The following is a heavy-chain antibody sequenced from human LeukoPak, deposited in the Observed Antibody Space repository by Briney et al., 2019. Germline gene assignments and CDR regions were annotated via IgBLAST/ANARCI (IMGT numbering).Heavy chain of an antibody. CDR1: GYTFTSYD. J-gene: IGHJ4*02. CDR2: INTNTGNP. CDR3: AREFDSSGSDY. V-gene: IGHV7-4-1*02. Sequence: ASVKVSCKASGYTFTSYDINWVRQAPGQGLEWMGWINTNTGNPTYAQGFTGRFVFSLDTSVSTAYLQISSLKAEDTAVYYCAREFDSSGSDYWGQGTLVTVSS. D-gene: IGHD3-22*01.